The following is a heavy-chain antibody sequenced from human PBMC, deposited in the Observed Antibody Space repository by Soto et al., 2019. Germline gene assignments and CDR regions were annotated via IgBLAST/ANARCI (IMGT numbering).Heavy chain of an antibody. D-gene: IGHD1-1*01. CDR1: GGFVSSGSYY. V-gene: IGHV4-34*01. Sequence: QVQLQQWGAGLLKPSETLSLTCAVYGGFVSSGSYYWSWIRQPPGKGLEWIGEMSHSGGTHFNPSLTSRVTISVDTPKNQFSLKMSSVTAADTVLYYCARVERGTATTVVDAFDIWGPGTMVTVSS. J-gene: IGHJ3*02. CDR3: ARVERGTATTVVDAFDI. CDR2: MSHSGGT.